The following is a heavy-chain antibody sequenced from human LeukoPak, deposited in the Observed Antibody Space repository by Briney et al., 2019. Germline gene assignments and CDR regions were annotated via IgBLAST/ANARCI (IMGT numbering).Heavy chain of an antibody. CDR1: GYTFTSYG. CDR3: ARDLVFPHYSSSSYGHYYYYYMDI. J-gene: IGHJ6*03. Sequence: ASVKVSCKASGYTFTSYGISWVRQAPGQGLEWMGWISAYNGNTHYAQKLQGRVTMTTDTSTSTVYMELRSLRSDDTAVYYCARDLVFPHYSSSSYGHYYYYYMDIWGKGTTVTVSS. CDR2: ISAYNGNT. D-gene: IGHD6-6*01. V-gene: IGHV1-18*01.